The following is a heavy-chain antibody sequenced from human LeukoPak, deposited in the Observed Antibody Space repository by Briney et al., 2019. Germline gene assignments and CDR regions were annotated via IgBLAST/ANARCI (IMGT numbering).Heavy chain of an antibody. D-gene: IGHD4-17*01. V-gene: IGHV1-18*01. CDR3: ARRDYGDYAGDYYCYMDV. CDR2: ISAYNGNT. J-gene: IGHJ6*03. Sequence: ASVNVSCKASGYTFTSLGISWVRQAPRQGLGGMGWISAYNGNTNHTQNRQGRVTMTTHKTTSTANMELRRLRSAHPALEYCARRDYGDYAGDYYCYMDVSGKGTTVTVSS. CDR1: GYTFTSLG.